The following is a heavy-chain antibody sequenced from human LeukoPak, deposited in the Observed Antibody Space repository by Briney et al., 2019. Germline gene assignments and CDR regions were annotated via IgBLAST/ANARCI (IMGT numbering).Heavy chain of an antibody. V-gene: IGHV1-46*01. CDR2: INPSGGST. D-gene: IGHD3-3*02. CDR1: GYTFTGYY. J-gene: IGHJ5*02. Sequence: GASVKVSCKASGYTFTGYYMHWVRQAPGQGLEWMGIINPSGGSTSYAQKFQDRVTMTRDTSTSTVYMELSRPRSDDTAVYYCARDPHFWSGYYYDPWGQGTLVTVSS. CDR3: ARDPHFWSGYYYDP.